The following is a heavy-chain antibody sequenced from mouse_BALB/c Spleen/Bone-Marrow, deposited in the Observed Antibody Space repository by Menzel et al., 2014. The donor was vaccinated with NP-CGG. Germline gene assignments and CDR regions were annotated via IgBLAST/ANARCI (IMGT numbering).Heavy chain of an antibody. CDR3: AREANWNFDY. CDR2: IYPGNVNT. D-gene: IGHD4-1*01. Sequence: VQLQQSGPELVKPGASVRISCKAAGYTFTSYYIHWVKQRPGQGLQWIGWIYPGNVNTKYNEKFKGKATLTADKSSSTAYIQLSSLTSEDCAVYFCAREANWNFDYWGQGTTLTVSS. J-gene: IGHJ2*01. CDR1: GYTFTSYY. V-gene: IGHV1S56*01.